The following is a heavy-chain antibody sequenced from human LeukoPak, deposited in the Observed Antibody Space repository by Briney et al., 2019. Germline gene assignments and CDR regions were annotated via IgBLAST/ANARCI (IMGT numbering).Heavy chain of an antibody. Sequence: SETLSPTCTVSGGSISSYYWSWIRQPAGKGLEWIGRIYTSGSTNYNPSLKSRVTMSVDTSKNQFSLKLSSVTAADTAVYYCARGKSLRFLEWLLFDYWGQGTLVTVSS. CDR2: IYTSGST. V-gene: IGHV4-4*07. CDR1: GGSISSYY. CDR3: ARGKSLRFLEWLLFDY. J-gene: IGHJ4*02. D-gene: IGHD3-3*01.